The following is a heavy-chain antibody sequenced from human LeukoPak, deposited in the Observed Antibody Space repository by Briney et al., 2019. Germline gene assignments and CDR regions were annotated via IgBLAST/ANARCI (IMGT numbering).Heavy chain of an antibody. CDR2: ITSSGDGT. D-gene: IGHD3-22*01. CDR3: AKDYDSSGYDFPFDY. J-gene: IGHJ4*02. V-gene: IGHV3-23*01. Sequence: GASLRLSCTASGFTFSSCAMTWVRQAPGKGLECVSTITSSGDGTYYADSVKGRFTISRDNPKNTLYLQMNSLRAEDTAVYYCAKDYDSSGYDFPFDYWGQGTLVTVSS. CDR1: GFTFSSCA.